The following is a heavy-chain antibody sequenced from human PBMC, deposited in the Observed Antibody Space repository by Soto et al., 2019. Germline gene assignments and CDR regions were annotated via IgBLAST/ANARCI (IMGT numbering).Heavy chain of an antibody. J-gene: IGHJ4*02. Sequence: QVQLLQSGVEVKKPGASVKVSCKASGYTFATYGIGWVRQAPGXGLEWMGWITPSNGDTNYAQKLQGRVTMTTDTXXXXXXMXXXSXXXXXXXXXXXXXXXPXNSEICYSRPLDYWGQGTLVTVSS. CDR3: XXXXPXNSEICYSRPLDY. D-gene: IGHD2-15*01. CDR1: GYTFATYG. CDR2: ITPSNGDT. V-gene: IGHV1-18*01.